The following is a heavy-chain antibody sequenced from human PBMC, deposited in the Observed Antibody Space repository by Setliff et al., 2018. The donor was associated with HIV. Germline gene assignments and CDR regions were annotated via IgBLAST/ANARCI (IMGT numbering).Heavy chain of an antibody. D-gene: IGHD2-2*01. Sequence: SETLSLTCAVYGGSFSGYHWNWIRQFPGKGLEWIGEINHTGNTQYNPSLKSRVTMSEETSKNQFSLKVKSVTAADTAVYYCARQKKSSSWSPNDYWGQGTLVTVSS. CDR1: GGSFSGYH. J-gene: IGHJ4*02. CDR2: INHTGNT. V-gene: IGHV4-34*01. CDR3: ARQKKSSSWSPNDY.